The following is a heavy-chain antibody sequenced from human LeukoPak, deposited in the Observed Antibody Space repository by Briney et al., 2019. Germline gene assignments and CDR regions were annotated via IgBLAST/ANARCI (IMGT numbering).Heavy chain of an antibody. Sequence: GGSLRISCAAAGFIFRTYGMNWVRQAPGKGLEYASGITAGGGNTYYGDSLKGRFTISRDDSKDTLFLQMNSLRVEDTAVYYCAKGMYGVGGALDYWGRGSLLTVSS. CDR2: ITAGGGNT. D-gene: IGHD2-21*01. J-gene: IGHJ4*02. CDR3: AKGMYGVGGALDY. V-gene: IGHV3-23*01. CDR1: GFIFRTYG.